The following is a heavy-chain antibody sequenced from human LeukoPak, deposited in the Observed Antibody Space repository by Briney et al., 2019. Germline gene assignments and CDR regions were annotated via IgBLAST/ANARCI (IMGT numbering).Heavy chain of an antibody. V-gene: IGHV5-51*01. CDR2: LTPGDSDT. CDR1: GYIFSDYW. CDR3: GRRHYYDASGPGMDV. Sequence: GESLKICCKGAGYIFSDYWIAWVRQMAGEGLWWMGMLTPGDSDTRYNPSFEGQVTISADKSINTVYLQWSSLKASDTAIYYCGRRHYYDASGPGMDVWGQGTSVTVSS. D-gene: IGHD3-22*01. J-gene: IGHJ6*02.